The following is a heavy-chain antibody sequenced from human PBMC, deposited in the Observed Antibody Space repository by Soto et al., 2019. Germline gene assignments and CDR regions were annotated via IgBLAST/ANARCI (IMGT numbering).Heavy chain of an antibody. V-gene: IGHV1-3*01. CDR1: GYTFTSYA. Sequence: ASVKVSCKASGYTFTSYAMHWVRQAPGQRLEWMGWINAGNGNTKYSQKFQGRVTITRDTSASTAYMELSSLRSEDTAVYYCARGRVSGWYADYWGQGTLVTVSS. D-gene: IGHD6-19*01. CDR3: ARGRVSGWYADY. CDR2: INAGNGNT. J-gene: IGHJ4*02.